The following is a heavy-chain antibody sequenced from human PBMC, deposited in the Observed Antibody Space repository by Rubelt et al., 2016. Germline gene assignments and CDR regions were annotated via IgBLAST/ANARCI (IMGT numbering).Heavy chain of an antibody. V-gene: IGHV1-46*01. D-gene: IGHD6-13*01. CDR3: ARNHYSSSWYLNP. Sequence: QVQLVQSGAEVKKPGASVKVSCKASGYTFTSYYMHWVRQAPGQGLEWMGIINPSGGSTSYAQKFQGRVTMNRETSTSTGYMELSSLRSEDTAVYYCARNHYSSSWYLNPWGQGTLVTVSS. CDR2: INPSGGST. J-gene: IGHJ5*02. CDR1: GYTFTSYY.